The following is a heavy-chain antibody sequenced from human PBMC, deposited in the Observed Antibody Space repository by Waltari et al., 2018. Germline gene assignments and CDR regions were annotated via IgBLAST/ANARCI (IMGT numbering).Heavy chain of an antibody. Sequence: QVQLVQSGAEVKKPGSSVKVSCRASGGSFTNDIIIWVRLAPGQGLEWMGRIIPILNQPTFEQKFLGRVTITADKSTNTAYMDLSSLTSDDTATYYCARENLKGGSGGYAFSYSARNYYYYGIDVWGQGTTVTVS. CDR1: GGSFTNDI. V-gene: IGHV1-69*08. CDR3: ARENLKGGSGGYAFSYSARNYYYYGIDV. D-gene: IGHD5-12*01. J-gene: IGHJ6*02. CDR2: IIPILNQP.